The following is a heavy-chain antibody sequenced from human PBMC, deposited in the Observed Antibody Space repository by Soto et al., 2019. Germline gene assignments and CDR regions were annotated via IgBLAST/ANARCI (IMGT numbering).Heavy chain of an antibody. V-gene: IGHV6-1*01. CDR2: TYYRSKWYN. D-gene: IGHD3-22*01. CDR1: GDSVSSNSAA. J-gene: IGHJ3*02. CDR3: ARVFFDNSCAMDHDVFDI. Sequence: SQTLSLTCAISGDSVSSNSAAWNWIRQSPSRGLEWLGRTYYRSKWYNDYAVSVKSRITINPDTSKNQFSLQLNSVTPEDTAVYYCARVFFDNSCAMDHDVFDIWGQGTMDTGSS.